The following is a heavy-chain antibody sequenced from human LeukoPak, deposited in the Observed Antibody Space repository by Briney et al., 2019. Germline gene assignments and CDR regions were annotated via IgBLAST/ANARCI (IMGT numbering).Heavy chain of an antibody. CDR3: AGGGGGAAGLYSYYYNMDV. V-gene: IGHV4-4*07. J-gene: IGHJ6*03. Sequence: PSETLSLTCTVSGGSISSYYWSWIRQPAGKGLEWIGRIYTSGSTNYNPSLKSRVTMSVDTSKNQFSLKLSSVTAADTAVYYCAGGGGGAAGLYSYYYNMDVGGKGPTVPVP. CDR2: IYTSGST. CDR1: GGSISSYY. D-gene: IGHD6-25*01.